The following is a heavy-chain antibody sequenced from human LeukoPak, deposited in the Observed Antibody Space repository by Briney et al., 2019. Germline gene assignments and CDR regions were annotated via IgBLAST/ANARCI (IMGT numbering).Heavy chain of an antibody. D-gene: IGHD1-26*01. V-gene: IGHV3-33*01. CDR1: GFSFSTYG. J-gene: IGHJ4*02. CDR2: IWYDGSDK. CDR3: ARDRSGNYLGYFDY. Sequence: PGGSLRLSCAASGFSFSTYGMHWVRQAPGKGLEWVAVIWYDGSDKYHADSVKGRFTISRDNSKNTLFLQMNSLSAEDTAVYYCARDRSGNYLGYFDYWGQGTLVSVSS.